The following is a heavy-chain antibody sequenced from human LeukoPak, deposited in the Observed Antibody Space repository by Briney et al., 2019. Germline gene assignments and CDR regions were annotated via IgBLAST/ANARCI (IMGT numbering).Heavy chain of an antibody. Sequence: PSETLSLTRTLSGVSISTYYWSSVRQPPGQGLGWIGYIYYSGSTNYNPSLKSRVTISVDTSKNQFSLKLTSVTAADTAAYYCARSGYSGSDFNFWGQGTLVTVSS. D-gene: IGHD5-12*01. CDR1: GVSISTYY. V-gene: IGHV4-59*01. J-gene: IGHJ4*02. CDR2: IYYSGST. CDR3: ARSGYSGSDFNF.